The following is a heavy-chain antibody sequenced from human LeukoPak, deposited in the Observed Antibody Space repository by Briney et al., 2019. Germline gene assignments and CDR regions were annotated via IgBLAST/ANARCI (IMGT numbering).Heavy chain of an antibody. D-gene: IGHD3-10*01. CDR1: GYTFTSYD. J-gene: IGHJ4*02. V-gene: IGHV1-8*01. CDR3: ARYGSGSDKPDY. Sequence: ASVKVSCKASGYTFTSYDINWVRQATGQGLEWMGWMNPNSGNTGYAQKFQGRVTMTTDTSTSTAYMELRSLRSDDTAVYYCARYGSGSDKPDYWGQGTLVTVSS. CDR2: MNPNSGNT.